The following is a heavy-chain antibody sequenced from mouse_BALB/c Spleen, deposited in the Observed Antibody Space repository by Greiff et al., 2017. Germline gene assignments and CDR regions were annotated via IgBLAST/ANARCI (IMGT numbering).Heavy chain of an antibody. Sequence: DVKLVESGGGLVQPGGSLKLSCAASGFTFSSYTMSWVRQTPEKRLEWVAYISNGGGSTYYPDTVKGRFTISRDNAKNTLYLQMSSLKSEDTAMYYCARHGTARATLDFDYWGQGTTLTVSS. CDR1: GFTFSSYT. CDR2: ISNGGGST. D-gene: IGHD3-2*01. J-gene: IGHJ2*01. V-gene: IGHV5-12-2*01. CDR3: ARHGTARATLDFDY.